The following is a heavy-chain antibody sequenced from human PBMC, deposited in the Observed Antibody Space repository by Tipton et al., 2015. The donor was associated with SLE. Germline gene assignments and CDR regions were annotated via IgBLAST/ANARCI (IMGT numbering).Heavy chain of an antibody. J-gene: IGHJ3*02. Sequence: SLRLSCAASGFTFSTYSMNWVRQAPGKGLEWVSYISSTSDFLDHAHSVKGRFTIARDNAKNSLYLQMNSLRAEDTAVYYCARDWGWLKHFDMCGPGARVTVSS. CDR2: ISSTSDFL. CDR1: GFTFSTYS. D-gene: IGHD3-10*01. V-gene: IGHV3-21*03. CDR3: ARDWGWLKHFDM.